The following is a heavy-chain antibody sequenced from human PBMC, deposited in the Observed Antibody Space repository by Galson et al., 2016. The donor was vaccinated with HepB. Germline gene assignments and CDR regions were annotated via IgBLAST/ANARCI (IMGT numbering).Heavy chain of an antibody. CDR2: IFYSGST. CDR3: ARVIRNKNGWETYYFDY. Sequence: SETLSLTCTVSGGSFTNHYWAWIRQPPGKGLEWIGYIFYSGSTNYNPSFKSRVTISVDSSKKQFSLNVRSMTAADTAFYFCARVIRNKNGWETYYFDYWGHGTLVTVSS. V-gene: IGHV4-59*11. CDR1: GGSFTNHY. D-gene: IGHD1/OR15-1a*01. J-gene: IGHJ4*01.